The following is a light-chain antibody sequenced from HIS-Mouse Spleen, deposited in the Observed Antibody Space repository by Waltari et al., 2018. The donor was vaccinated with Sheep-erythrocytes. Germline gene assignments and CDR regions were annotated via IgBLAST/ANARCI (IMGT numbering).Light chain of an antibody. CDR3: SSYTSSSTLEV. CDR2: EVS. CDR1: SSDVGGSTY. J-gene: IGLJ2*01. Sequence: QSALTQPASVSGSPGQSITISCTGTSSDVGGSTYVSWYQQHPGKAPKLMIYEVSNRPSGVSNRFSGSKSGNTASLTISGLQAEDEADYYCSSYTSSSTLEVFGGGTKLTVL. V-gene: IGLV2-14*01.